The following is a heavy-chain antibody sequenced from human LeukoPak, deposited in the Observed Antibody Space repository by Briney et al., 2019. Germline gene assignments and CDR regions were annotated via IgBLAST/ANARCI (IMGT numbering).Heavy chain of an antibody. J-gene: IGHJ5*02. CDR1: GGSITSSTYY. CDR3: ARHEAADWFDP. V-gene: IGHV4-39*01. CDR2: INYSGNT. Sequence: PSETLSLTCSVSGGSITSSTYYWAWIRQPPGKGLEWIASINYSGNTKYNPSLQSRLTMSVDTSKKQFSLKLTSVTAADTALYYCARHEAADWFDPWGQGTLVTVSS.